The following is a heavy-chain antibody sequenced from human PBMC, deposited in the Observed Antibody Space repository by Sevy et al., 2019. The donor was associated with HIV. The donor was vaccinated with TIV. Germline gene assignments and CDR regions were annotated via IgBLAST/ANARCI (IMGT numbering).Heavy chain of an antibody. Sequence: GGSLRLSCAASGFTFSSYSMNWVRQAPGKGLEWVSYIRSSSNTIYYADSVRGRFTISRDNAKNSLYLQMNSLRAEDRVVYYCARDISNYDRHYYYYGLDVWGQGTTVTVSS. CDR3: ARDISNYDRHYYYYGLDV. CDR1: GFTFSSYS. V-gene: IGHV3-48*01. CDR2: IRSSSNTI. J-gene: IGHJ6*02. D-gene: IGHD4-4*01.